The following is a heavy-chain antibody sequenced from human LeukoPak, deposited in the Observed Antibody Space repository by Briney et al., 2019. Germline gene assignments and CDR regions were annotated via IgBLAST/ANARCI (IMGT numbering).Heavy chain of an antibody. CDR1: GFTFSSYA. V-gene: IGHV3-23*01. Sequence: GGSLRLSCAASGFTFSSYAMSWVRQAPGKGLEWVSGIGGSTYYADSVKGRFTISRYNSKNMLYLQMNSLRAEDTAVYYCAKDSIDVIAVYYFDYWGQGTLVTVSS. CDR3: AKDSIDVIAVYYFDY. CDR2: IGGST. D-gene: IGHD2-21*01. J-gene: IGHJ4*02.